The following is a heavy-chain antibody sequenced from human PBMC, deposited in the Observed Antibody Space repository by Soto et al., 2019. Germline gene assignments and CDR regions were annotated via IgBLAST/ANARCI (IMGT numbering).Heavy chain of an antibody. CDR2: IYYSGST. CDR1: GGSISSGGYY. J-gene: IGHJ6*02. D-gene: IGHD2-8*02. V-gene: IGHV4-31*03. Sequence: SETLSLTCTVSGGSISSGGYYWSWIRQHPGKGLEWIGYIYYSGSTYYNPSLKSRVTISVDTSKNQFSLKLSSVTAADTAVYYCGGRSSRKYCLYGMDVWGQGALVTVSS. CDR3: GGRSSRKYCLYGMDV.